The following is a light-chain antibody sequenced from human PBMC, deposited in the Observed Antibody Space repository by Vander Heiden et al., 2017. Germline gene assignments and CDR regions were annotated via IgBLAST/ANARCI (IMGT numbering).Light chain of an antibody. V-gene: IGLV1-44*01. CDR2: SNN. Sequence: QSVLTQPPSASGTPGQRVTISCSGSSSNIGSNTVNWYQQLPGTAPKLLIYSNNQRPSGVPDRFSGSKSGTSASLATSGLQSEDEADYYCAAWDDSLNVWVFGGGTKLTVL. CDR1: SSNIGSNT. J-gene: IGLJ3*02. CDR3: AAWDDSLNVWV.